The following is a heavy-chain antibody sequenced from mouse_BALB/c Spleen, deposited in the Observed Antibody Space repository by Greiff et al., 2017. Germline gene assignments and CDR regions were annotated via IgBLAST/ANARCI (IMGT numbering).Heavy chain of an antibody. J-gene: IGHJ2*01. Sequence: EVKLVESGGGLVQPGGSLRLSCATSGFTFTDYYMSWVRQPPGKALEWLGFIRNKANGYTTEYSASVKGRFTISRDNSQSILYLQMNTLRAEDSATYYCARDIGGKGDYWGQGTTLTVSS. CDR3: ARDIGGKGDY. V-gene: IGHV7-3*02. D-gene: IGHD1-3*01. CDR2: IRNKANGYTT. CDR1: GFTFTDYY.